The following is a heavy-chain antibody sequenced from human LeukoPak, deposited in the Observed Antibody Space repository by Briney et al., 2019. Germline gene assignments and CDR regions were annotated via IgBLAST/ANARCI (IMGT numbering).Heavy chain of an antibody. V-gene: IGHV4-30-4*01. CDR3: ARPYYYDSRIDP. Sequence: SETLSLTCTVSGGSISSGDYYWSWIRQPRGKGLEWIAYMYYSGSTYYNPSLKSRVTMSADTSKNQLSLKLSSVTAADTALYYCARPYYYDSRIDPWGQGILATVSS. CDR1: GGSISSGDYY. CDR2: MYYSGST. D-gene: IGHD3-22*01. J-gene: IGHJ5*02.